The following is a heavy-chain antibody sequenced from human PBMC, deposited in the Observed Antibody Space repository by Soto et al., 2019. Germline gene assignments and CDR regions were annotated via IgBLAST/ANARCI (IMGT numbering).Heavy chain of an antibody. V-gene: IGHV4-31*03. CDR2: IYYSGST. Sequence: PSETLSLTCTVSGGSINSGGYYWNWIRQHPGKGLEWIGYIYYSGSTYYNPSLKSRVTISVDKSKNQFSLKLSSVTAADTAVYYCARDPGYRHYDNHNKGAFDIWGQGTMVTVSS. CDR3: ARDPGYRHYDNHNKGAFDI. J-gene: IGHJ3*02. D-gene: IGHD3-22*01. CDR1: GGSINSGGYY.